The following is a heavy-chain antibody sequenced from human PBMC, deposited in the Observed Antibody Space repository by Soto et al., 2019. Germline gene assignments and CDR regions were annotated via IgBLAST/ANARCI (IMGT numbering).Heavy chain of an antibody. Sequence: GGSLRLSCAASGFTFSSYSMNWVRQAPGKGLEWVSSISSSSSYIYYADSVKGRFTISRDNAKNSLYLQMNSLRAEDTAVYYCARVITGYYYYGMDVWGQGTXVTFSS. J-gene: IGHJ6*02. CDR3: ARVITGYYYYGMDV. V-gene: IGHV3-21*01. CDR1: GFTFSSYS. CDR2: ISSSSSYI. D-gene: IGHD3-10*01.